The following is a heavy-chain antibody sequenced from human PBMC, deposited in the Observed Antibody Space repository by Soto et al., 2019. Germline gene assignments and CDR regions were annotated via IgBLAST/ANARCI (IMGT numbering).Heavy chain of an antibody. V-gene: IGHV4-31*03. D-gene: IGHD2-2*01. J-gene: IGHJ5*02. CDR1: GGSISSGGYY. Sequence: QVQLQESGPGLVKPSQTLSLTCTVSGGSISSGGYYWSWIRQHPGKGLEWIGYIYYSGSTYYNPSLKSRVTISVDTSKNQFSLKLSSVTAADTAVYYCARTVVVPAAIFWFDPWGQGTLVTVSS. CDR2: IYYSGST. CDR3: ARTVVVPAAIFWFDP.